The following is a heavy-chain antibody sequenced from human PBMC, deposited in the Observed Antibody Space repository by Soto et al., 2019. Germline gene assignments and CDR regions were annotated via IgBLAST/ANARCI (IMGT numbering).Heavy chain of an antibody. D-gene: IGHD3-3*01. V-gene: IGHV1-8*01. CDR3: AREGGRATTIFGVDVGRGYYYYYYMDV. Sequence: ASVKVSCKASGYTFTSYDINWVRQATGQGLEWMGWMNPNSGNTGYAQKFQGRVTMTRNTSISTAYMELSSLRSEDTAVYYCAREGGRATTIFGVDVGRGYYYYYYMDVWGKGTTVTVSS. CDR2: MNPNSGNT. CDR1: GYTFTSYD. J-gene: IGHJ6*03.